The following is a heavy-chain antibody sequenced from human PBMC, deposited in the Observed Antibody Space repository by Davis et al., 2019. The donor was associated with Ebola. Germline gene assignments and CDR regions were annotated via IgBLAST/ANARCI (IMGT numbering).Heavy chain of an antibody. J-gene: IGHJ6*02. V-gene: IGHV3-30*02. D-gene: IGHD2-2*01. Sequence: DSVKGRFTISRDNSKNTLYLQVNSLRAEDTAVYYCVKGGYCISTSCYVDYYGMDVWGQGTTVTVSS. CDR3: VKGGYCISTSCYVDYYGMDV.